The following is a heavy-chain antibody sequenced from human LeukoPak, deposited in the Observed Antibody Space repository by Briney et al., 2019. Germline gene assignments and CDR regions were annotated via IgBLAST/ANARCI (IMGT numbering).Heavy chain of an antibody. CDR3: ARDLGPNSSGYYYTHNWFDP. CDR1: GYSISSGYY. V-gene: IGHV4-38-2*02. CDR2: IYHSGST. J-gene: IGHJ5*02. D-gene: IGHD3-22*01. Sequence: SETLSLTCAVSGYSISSGYYWGWIRQPPGKGLEWIGSIYHSGSTYYSPSLKSRVTISVDTSKNQFSLKLSSVTAADTAVYYCARDLGPNSSGYYYTHNWFDPWGQGTLVTVSS.